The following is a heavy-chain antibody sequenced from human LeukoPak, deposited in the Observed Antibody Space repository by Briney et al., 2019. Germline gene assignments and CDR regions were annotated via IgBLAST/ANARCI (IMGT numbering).Heavy chain of an antibody. V-gene: IGHV3-30*02. CDR2: IQYDGSNK. J-gene: IGHJ4*02. CDR1: GFTFSSYG. Sequence: GGSLRLSCAASGFTFSSYGMHWVRQAPGKGLEWVAFIQYDGSNKYYADSVKGRFTISRDNSKNTLYLQMNSLRAEDAAVYYCAKDDGYQLPTTFYYFDYWGQGTLVTVSS. CDR3: AKDDGYQLPTTFYYFDY. D-gene: IGHD2-2*01.